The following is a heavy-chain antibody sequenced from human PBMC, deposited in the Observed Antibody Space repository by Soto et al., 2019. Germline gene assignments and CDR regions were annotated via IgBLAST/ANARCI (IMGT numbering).Heavy chain of an antibody. CDR2: IYSVVST. CDR1: GFTVSSNF. J-gene: IGHJ4*02. Sequence: EVQLVETGGGLIQPGGSLRLSCAASGFTVSSNFMNWVRQAPGKGLEWVSVIYSVVSTYYADYVRCRFTISRDNSKNTLLLQMNSLRPYDTAGYYCARGSCSGGTCYSPNYFDFWGQGTLVPVSS. CDR3: ARGSCSGGTCYSPNYFDF. D-gene: IGHD2-15*01. V-gene: IGHV3-53*02.